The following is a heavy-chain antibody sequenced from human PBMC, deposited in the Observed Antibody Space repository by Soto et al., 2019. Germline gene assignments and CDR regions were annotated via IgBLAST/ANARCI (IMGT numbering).Heavy chain of an antibody. Sequence: LSLTCTVSGGSVSSGSYYWSWIRQPPGKGLEWIGYIYYSGSTNYNPSLKSRVTISVDTSKNQFSLKLSSVTAADTAVYYCARSCYDILTGFTEPNWFDPWGQGTLVTVSS. J-gene: IGHJ5*02. D-gene: IGHD3-9*01. CDR2: IYYSGST. V-gene: IGHV4-61*01. CDR3: ARSCYDILTGFTEPNWFDP. CDR1: GGSVSSGSYY.